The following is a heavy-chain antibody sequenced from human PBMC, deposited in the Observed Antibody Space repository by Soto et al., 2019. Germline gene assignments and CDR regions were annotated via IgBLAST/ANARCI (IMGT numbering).Heavy chain of an antibody. CDR2: ISGSGAKT. CDR1: GFTFDTYA. V-gene: IGHV3-23*01. CDR3: AKLECSGGSCYSGRLVDYFYYYMDV. Sequence: EVQLLESGGGLVQPGGSLRLSCAASGFTFDTYAMSWVRQAPGKGLEWFSAISGSGAKTYYADSVKGRFTISRDNSKNTVYLQMNSVRAEDTAVYHCAKLECSGGSCYSGRLVDYFYYYMDVWGKGTTVTVSS. J-gene: IGHJ6*03. D-gene: IGHD2-15*01.